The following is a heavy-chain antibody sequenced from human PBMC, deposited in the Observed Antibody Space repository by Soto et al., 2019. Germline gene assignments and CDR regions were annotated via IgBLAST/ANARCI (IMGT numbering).Heavy chain of an antibody. CDR3: ARDRWITGNFPVYDY. V-gene: IGHV3-33*01. CDR2: VQFDGSKE. J-gene: IGHJ4*02. Sequence: GGSLRLSCAASGFRFGDYGMHWFRQAPCKGLEWVAGVQFDGSKEYYVDSVEGRFTISRDNSKNTLNLQMDSLRGEDTAVYYCARDRWITGNFPVYDYWGRGTLVTVSS. CDR1: GFRFGDYG. D-gene: IGHD1-20*01.